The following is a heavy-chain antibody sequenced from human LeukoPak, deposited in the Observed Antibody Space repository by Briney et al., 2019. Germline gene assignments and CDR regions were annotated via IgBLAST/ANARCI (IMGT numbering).Heavy chain of an antibody. Sequence: AGGSLRLSCAASGLAFSNCWMSWVRQSPGKGLEWVANINQDGSDKCYMDSVKGRFTISRDNAKNSAYLQMNSLRAEETAVYYCASRYCSTPTFPYVGVFDYWGQGALVTVSS. CDR1: GLAFSNCW. CDR3: ASRYCSTPTFPYVGVFDY. D-gene: IGHD2-2*01. J-gene: IGHJ4*02. V-gene: IGHV3-7*01. CDR2: INQDGSDK.